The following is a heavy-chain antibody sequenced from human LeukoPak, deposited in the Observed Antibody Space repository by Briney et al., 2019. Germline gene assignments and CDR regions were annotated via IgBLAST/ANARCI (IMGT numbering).Heavy chain of an antibody. V-gene: IGHV3-15*01. J-gene: IGHJ6*04. CDR2: IKSEGEGATT. Sequence: GGSLRLSCVGSGFTIGTAWMSWVRQAPGKGLEWLGHIKSEGEGATTDYAAPAKGRFAISRDDSKNMIYLQMSSLKIDDTAIYYCIAHFPYFYGFDVRGKGTTVTVSS. CDR3: IAHFPYFYGFDV. CDR1: GFTIGTAW. D-gene: IGHD3-3*02.